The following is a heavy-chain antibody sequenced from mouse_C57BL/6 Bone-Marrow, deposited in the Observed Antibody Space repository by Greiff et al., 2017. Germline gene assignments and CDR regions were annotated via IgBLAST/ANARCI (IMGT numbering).Heavy chain of an antibody. J-gene: IGHJ3*01. V-gene: IGHV14-4*01. D-gene: IGHD1-2*01. CDR2: IDPENGDT. Sequence: VQLQQSGAELVRPGASVKLSCTASGFNIKDDYMHWVRQRPEQGLEWIGWIDPENGDTEYASQFQGKATITADTSSNTAYLQLSSLTSEDTAVYYCSHYFSWFAYWGQGTLVTVSA. CDR1: GFNIKDDY. CDR3: SHYFSWFAY.